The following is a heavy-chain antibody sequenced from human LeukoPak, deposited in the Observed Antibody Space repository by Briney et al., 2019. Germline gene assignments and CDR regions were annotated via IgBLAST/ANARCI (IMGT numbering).Heavy chain of an antibody. Sequence: SETLSLTCAVSGYSTSSGYYWGWIRQPPGKGLEWIGSIYHTGSTYYNPSLKSRVTISVDTSKNQFSLNLSSVTAADTAVYYCARDAGTVTTPFDYWAQGTLVTLSS. V-gene: IGHV4-38-2*02. CDR2: IYHTGST. CDR3: ARDAGTVTTPFDY. J-gene: IGHJ4*02. CDR1: GYSTSSGYY. D-gene: IGHD4-17*01.